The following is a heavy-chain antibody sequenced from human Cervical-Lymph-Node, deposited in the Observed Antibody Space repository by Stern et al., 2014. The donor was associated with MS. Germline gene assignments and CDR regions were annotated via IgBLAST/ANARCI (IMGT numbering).Heavy chain of an antibody. CDR3: ARGGRGVGLEY. D-gene: IGHD3-10*01. J-gene: IGHJ4*02. CDR2: VSYDGTQR. V-gene: IGHV3-30-3*01. CDR1: GFTFSTYA. Sequence: VQLVESGGGVVQPGRSLSLSCVASGFTFSTYAMHWVRQAPGKGLEWVAFVSYDGTQRNSTDSVKARFTISRDNSMNTLYLHMNSLRDEDTAVYFCARGGRGVGLEYWGQGALVTVSS.